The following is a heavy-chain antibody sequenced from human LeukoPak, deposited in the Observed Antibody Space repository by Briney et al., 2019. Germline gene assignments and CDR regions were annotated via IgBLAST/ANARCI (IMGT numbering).Heavy chain of an antibody. CDR1: GFTFSSYA. J-gene: IGHJ3*02. CDR3: ARLVGPYNWNFDDI. V-gene: IGHV3-30-3*01. CDR2: ISYDGSNK. D-gene: IGHD1-7*01. Sequence: GRSLRLSCAASGFTFSSYAMHWVRQAPGKGLEWVAVISYDGSNKYCADSVKGRFTISRDNSKNTLYLQMNSLRAEDTAVYYCARLVGPYNWNFDDIWGQGTMVTVSS.